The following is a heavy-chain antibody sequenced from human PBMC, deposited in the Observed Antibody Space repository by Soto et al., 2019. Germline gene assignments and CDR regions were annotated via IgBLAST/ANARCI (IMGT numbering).Heavy chain of an antibody. V-gene: IGHV4-38-2*02. CDR2: ISHSVRG. CDR3: ARGRSFRLVGVPLDA. D-gene: IGHD3-16*02. J-gene: IGHJ5*02. CDR1: GFSIQTSEF. Sequence: PXEALSLTFRVSGFSIQTSEFWGWIRQPPGKGLEWIVRISHSVRGISHPSFASRATISLDTTNNAFSLTLKYVTAADTAVYYCARGRSFRLVGVPLDAWGQGTLVTVSS.